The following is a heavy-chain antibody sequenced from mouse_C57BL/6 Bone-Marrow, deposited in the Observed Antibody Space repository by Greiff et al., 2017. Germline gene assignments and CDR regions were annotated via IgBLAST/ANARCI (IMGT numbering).Heavy chain of an antibody. CDR2: ISSGGSYT. V-gene: IGHV5-6*02. CDR3: ARFYYWYFDV. CDR1: GFTFSSYG. J-gene: IGHJ1*03. Sequence: EVKLVESGGDLVKPGGSLKLSCAASGFTFSSYGMSWVRQTPDKRLEWVATISSGGSYTYYPDSVKGRFTISRDNAKNTLYLQMSSLKSEDTAMYDCARFYYWYFDVWGTGTTVTVSS.